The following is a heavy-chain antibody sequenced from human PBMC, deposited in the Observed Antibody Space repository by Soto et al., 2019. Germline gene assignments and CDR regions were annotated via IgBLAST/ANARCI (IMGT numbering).Heavy chain of an antibody. D-gene: IGHD3-22*01. CDR3: ARSNYYDSSGYSIADEDWYFDL. Sequence: QVQLVQSGAEVKKPGASVKVSCKASGYTFTSYGISWVRQAPGQGLEWMGWISAYNGNTNYAQKLQGRVTMTTDTSTSXAYQEXXSLRSDDTAVYYCARSNYYDSSGYSIADEDWYFDLWGRGTLVTVSS. CDR1: GYTFTSYG. CDR2: ISAYNGNT. V-gene: IGHV1-18*01. J-gene: IGHJ2*01.